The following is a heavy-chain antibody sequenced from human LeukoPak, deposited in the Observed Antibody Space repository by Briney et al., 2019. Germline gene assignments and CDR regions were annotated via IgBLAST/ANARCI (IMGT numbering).Heavy chain of an antibody. V-gene: IGHV4-59*02. Sequence: SETLSLTCTVSGVSVGSHYWSWIRQSPGKGLEWIGCVYNSGTTVYNPSLTGRVTISVDTSKNQYSLNLRSVTAADAAVYYCARDAYWGQGILVTVSS. J-gene: IGHJ4*02. CDR1: GVSVGSHY. CDR2: VYNSGTT. CDR3: ARDAY.